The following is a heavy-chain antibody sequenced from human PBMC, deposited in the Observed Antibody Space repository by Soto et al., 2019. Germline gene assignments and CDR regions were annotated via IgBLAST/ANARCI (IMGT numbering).Heavy chain of an antibody. J-gene: IGHJ4*02. Sequence: GGSLRLSSAASGFTFDYYAMHWVRQSPGKGLEWVSGISWNSGSIGYADSVKGRFTISRDNAKNSLYLQMNSLRAEDTALYYCAKDNYGGNSRYFDYWGQGTLVPVSS. D-gene: IGHD4-17*01. V-gene: IGHV3-9*01. CDR3: AKDNYGGNSRYFDY. CDR1: GFTFDYYA. CDR2: ISWNSGSI.